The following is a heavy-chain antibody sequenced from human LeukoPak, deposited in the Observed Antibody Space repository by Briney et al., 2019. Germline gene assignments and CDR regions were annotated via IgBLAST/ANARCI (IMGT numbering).Heavy chain of an antibody. D-gene: IGHD4-17*01. CDR1: GFSFSGHW. CDR3: AKKFTGTTVISGDYFDY. CDR2: MSSDGSKK. Sequence: GGSLRLSCTASGFSFSGHWMHWVRQAPGKGLEWVAVMSSDGSKKYYADSVKGRFTISRDNSRNTLYLQMNSLRAEDTAVYYCAKKFTGTTVISGDYFDYWGQGTLVTVSS. J-gene: IGHJ4*02. V-gene: IGHV3-30*18.